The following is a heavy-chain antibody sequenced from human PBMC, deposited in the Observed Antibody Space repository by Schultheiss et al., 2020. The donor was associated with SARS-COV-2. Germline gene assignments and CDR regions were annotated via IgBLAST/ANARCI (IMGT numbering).Heavy chain of an antibody. Sequence: GGSLRLSCAASGFTVSSNYMSWVRQAPGKGLEWVSVIYSGGSTYYADSVKGRFTISRNYYKNTLYLQMNSLRAEDTAVYYCAISKLGSHNQYYFDYWGQGTLVTVSS. D-gene: IGHD7-27*01. CDR3: AISKLGSHNQYYFDY. V-gene: IGHV3-66*01. J-gene: IGHJ4*02. CDR2: IYSGGST. CDR1: GFTVSSNY.